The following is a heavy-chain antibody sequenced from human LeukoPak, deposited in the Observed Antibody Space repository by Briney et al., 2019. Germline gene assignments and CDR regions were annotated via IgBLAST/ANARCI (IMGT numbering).Heavy chain of an antibody. J-gene: IGHJ4*02. Sequence: ASVKVSCKASGYTFTSSDISWVRQAPGQGLEWMGWMNPNSDKTGSARKFQGRVAMTKNISISTAYIEVSSLGYEDTATYYCARGRPGLASAGTYDFWGQGTLITVSS. D-gene: IGHD6-13*01. CDR1: GYTFTSSD. CDR2: MNPNSDKT. CDR3: ARGRPGLASAGTYDF. V-gene: IGHV1-8*01.